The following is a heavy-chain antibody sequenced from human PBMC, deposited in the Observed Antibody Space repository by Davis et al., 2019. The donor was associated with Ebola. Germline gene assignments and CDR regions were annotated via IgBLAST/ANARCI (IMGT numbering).Heavy chain of an antibody. CDR3: ARDTTELLWFRELLMPPGPYYGLDV. D-gene: IGHD3-10*01. CDR2: IIPLFGTT. J-gene: IGHJ6*02. Sequence: SVKVSCKASGGTFSNYAISWVRQAPGQGLEWMGGIIPLFGTTYYAQKFQGRVTITADGSTSTAYMELSSLRSDDTAMYYCARDTTELLWFRELLMPPGPYYGLDVWGQGTTVTVSS. CDR1: GGTFSNYA. V-gene: IGHV1-69*13.